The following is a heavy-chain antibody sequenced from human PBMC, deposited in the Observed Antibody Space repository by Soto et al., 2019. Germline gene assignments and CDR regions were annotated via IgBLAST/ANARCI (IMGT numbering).Heavy chain of an antibody. CDR2: ISSSSSYI. Sequence: EVQLVESGGGLVKPGGSLRLSCAASGFTFSSYSMNWVRQAPGKGLEWVSSISSSSSYIYYADSVKGRFTISRDNDKYALYQQMNSLRAGDTAVYYCAGAAVGVVIKAWFDPWGQGTLVTVSS. V-gene: IGHV3-21*01. CDR1: GFTFSSYS. D-gene: IGHD3-16*02. CDR3: AGAAVGVVIKAWFDP. J-gene: IGHJ5*02.